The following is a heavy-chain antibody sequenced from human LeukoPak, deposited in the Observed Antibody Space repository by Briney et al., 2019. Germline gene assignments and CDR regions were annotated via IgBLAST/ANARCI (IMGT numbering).Heavy chain of an antibody. CDR3: AREASQKGAHYMDV. J-gene: IGHJ6*03. CDR2: IYYSGST. CDR1: GGSISSYY. V-gene: IGHV4-59*01. Sequence: PSETLSLTCTVSGGSISSYYWSWIRQPPGKGLEWIGYIYYSGSTNYNPSLKSRVTISVDTSKNQFSLKLSSVTATDTAVYYCAREASQKGAHYMDVWGKGTTVTISS. D-gene: IGHD3-16*01.